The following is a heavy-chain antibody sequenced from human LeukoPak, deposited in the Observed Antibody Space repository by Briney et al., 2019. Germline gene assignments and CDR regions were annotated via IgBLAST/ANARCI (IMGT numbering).Heavy chain of an antibody. V-gene: IGHV1-69*04. J-gene: IGHJ4*02. CDR1: GGTFSSYA. CDR2: IIPILGIA. D-gene: IGHD3-10*01. CDR3: ARSFSDSGSYYKGVSADY. Sequence: SVKVSCKASGGTFSSYAISWVRQAPGQGLEWMGRIIPILGIANYAQKFQGRVTITADKSTSTAYMELSSLRSEDTAVYYCARSFSDSGSYYKGVSADYWGQGTLVTVSS.